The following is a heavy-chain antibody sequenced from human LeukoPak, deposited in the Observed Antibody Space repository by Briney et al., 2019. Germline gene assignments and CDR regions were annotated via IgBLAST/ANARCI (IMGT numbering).Heavy chain of an antibody. J-gene: IGHJ2*01. Sequence: GGSLRLSCAASGFTVSSNYMSWVRQAPGKGLEWVGRTRNKANSYTTEYAASVKGRFTISRDDSKKSLYLQMNSLKTEDTAVYYCARESGGGVLGYFDLWGRGTLVSVPS. V-gene: IGHV3-72*01. CDR2: TRNKANSYTT. CDR3: ARESGGGVLGYFDL. D-gene: IGHD3-10*01. CDR1: GFTVSSNY.